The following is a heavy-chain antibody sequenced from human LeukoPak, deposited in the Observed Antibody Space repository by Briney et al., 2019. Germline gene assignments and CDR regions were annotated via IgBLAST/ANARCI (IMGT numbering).Heavy chain of an antibody. D-gene: IGHD3-16*01. CDR1: GFTFSSYV. Sequence: GGSLRLSCAASGFTFSSYVMSWVRQAPGKGLEWVSVISGSGGSTYYADSVKGRFTISRDNSKNTLYLQMNSLRAEDTAVYYCAKDDGGATWGYYFDYWGQGTLVTVSS. V-gene: IGHV3-23*01. CDR2: ISGSGGST. CDR3: AKDDGGATWGYYFDY. J-gene: IGHJ4*02.